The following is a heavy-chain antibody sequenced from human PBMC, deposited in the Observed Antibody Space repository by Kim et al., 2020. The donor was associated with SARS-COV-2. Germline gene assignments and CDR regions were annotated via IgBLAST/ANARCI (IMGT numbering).Heavy chain of an antibody. J-gene: IGHJ4*02. D-gene: IGHD6-13*01. V-gene: IGHV3-30*02. CDR3: AKDGARGQQLVTVYFDY. Sequence: VKGRFTITRDNSKNTLYLQMNSRGAEDPAVYYCAKDGARGQQLVTVYFDYWGQGTLVTVSS.